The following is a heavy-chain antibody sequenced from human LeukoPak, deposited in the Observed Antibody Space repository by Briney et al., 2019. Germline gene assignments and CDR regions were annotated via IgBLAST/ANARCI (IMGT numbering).Heavy chain of an antibody. CDR3: ARHGGSYYSYFQL. D-gene: IGHD1-26*01. CDR2: IYHSGST. CDR1: GYSISSRYY. J-gene: IGHJ1*01. Sequence: KPSETLSLTCAVSGYSISSRYYWGWIRQPPGKGREWIGSIYHSGSTYYNPSLKSRVSISADTSKNQFSLKSSSVTAADTAVYYCARHGGSYYSYFQLWGQGTLVTVSS. V-gene: IGHV4-38-2*01.